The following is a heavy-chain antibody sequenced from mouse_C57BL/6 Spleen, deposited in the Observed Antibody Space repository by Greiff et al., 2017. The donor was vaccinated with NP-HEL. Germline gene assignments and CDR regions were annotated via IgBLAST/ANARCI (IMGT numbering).Heavy chain of an antibody. CDR3: ARQGGTEGNNYYAMDY. D-gene: IGHD2-1*01. V-gene: IGHV5-6*02. CDR2: ISSGGSYT. CDR1: GFTFSSYG. J-gene: IGHJ4*01. Sequence: EVKLVESGGDLVKPGGSLKLSCAASGFTFSSYGMSWVRQTPDKRLEWVATISSGGSYTYYPDSVKGRFTISRDNAKNTLYLQMSSLKSEDTAMYYCARQGGTEGNNYYAMDYWGQGTSVTVSS.